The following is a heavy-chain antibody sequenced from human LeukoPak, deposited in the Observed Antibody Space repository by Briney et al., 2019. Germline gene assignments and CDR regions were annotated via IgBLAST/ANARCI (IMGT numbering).Heavy chain of an antibody. CDR3: ARDLGYSSGWYDY. Sequence: PSETLSLTCTVSGGSISSYYWSWIRQPPGKGLEWIGYIYHSGGTSYSPSLKSRVTMSVDTSKNQFSLKMSSVTAADTAVYYCARDLGYSSGWYDYWGQGTLVTVSS. V-gene: IGHV4-59*01. D-gene: IGHD6-19*01. CDR1: GGSISSYY. CDR2: IYHSGGT. J-gene: IGHJ4*02.